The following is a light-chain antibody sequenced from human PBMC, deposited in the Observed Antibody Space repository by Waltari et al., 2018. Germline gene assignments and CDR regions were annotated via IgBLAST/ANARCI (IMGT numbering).Light chain of an antibody. CDR2: KSS. V-gene: IGKV1-5*03. CDR1: QSISSW. Sequence: DIQMTQSPSTLPASVGDRVTIPCRASQSISSWLAWYKQKAGKAPKLLIYKSSSLESGVPSRFSGSGSGTAFTFTFCSLQPDDFATYYCQQYNSSPTTFGGGTKVEI. CDR3: QQYNSSPTT. J-gene: IGKJ4*01.